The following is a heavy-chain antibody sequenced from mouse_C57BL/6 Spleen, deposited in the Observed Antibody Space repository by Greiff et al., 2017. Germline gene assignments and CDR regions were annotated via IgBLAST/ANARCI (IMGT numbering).Heavy chain of an antibody. CDR2: IWSGGST. CDR1: GFSLTSYG. J-gene: IGHJ4*01. V-gene: IGHV2-2*01. CDR3: ARKGARYYAMDY. D-gene: IGHD1-1*01. Sequence: QVQLKESGPGLVQPSQRLSITCTVSGFSLTSYGVHWVRQSPGKGLEWLGVIWSGGSTDYNAAFISRLSISKDNSKSQVFVKMNSLQADDTAIYYCARKGARYYAMDYWGQGTSVTVSS.